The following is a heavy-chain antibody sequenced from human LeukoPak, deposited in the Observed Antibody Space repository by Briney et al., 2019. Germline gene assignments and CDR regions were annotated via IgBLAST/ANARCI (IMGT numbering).Heavy chain of an antibody. CDR1: GGLLRLLY. V-gene: IGHV4-59*08. D-gene: IGHD1-26*01. Sequence: KPSRTLALPLYFSGGLLRLLYWSWGPPPPRKGLGGIGYISYSGSTNYNPSLKSRVTISVDTSKNQFSLKLSSVTAADTAVYYCARHDMDIAGAGLDYFDYWGQGTLVTVSS. CDR2: ISYSGST. J-gene: IGHJ4*02. CDR3: ARHDMDIAGAGLDYFDY.